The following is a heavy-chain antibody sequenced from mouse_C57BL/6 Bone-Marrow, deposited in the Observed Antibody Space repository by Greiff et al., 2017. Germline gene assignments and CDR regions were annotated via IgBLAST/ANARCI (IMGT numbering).Heavy chain of an antibody. Sequence: VQLQQSGAELVKPGASVKMSCKASGYTFTSYWLTWVKQRPGQGLEWIGDIYPGSGSTNYTEKFKSKATLTVDTSSSTAYMQLSSLTSEDSAVYYCARRTWDGFMDYWGQGTSVTVSS. CDR3: ARRTWDGFMDY. J-gene: IGHJ4*01. D-gene: IGHD4-1*01. CDR1: GYTFTSYW. CDR2: IYPGSGST. V-gene: IGHV1-55*01.